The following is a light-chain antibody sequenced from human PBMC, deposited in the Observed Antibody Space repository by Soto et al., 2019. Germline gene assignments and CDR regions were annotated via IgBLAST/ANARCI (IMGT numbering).Light chain of an antibody. J-gene: IGKJ4*01. Sequence: DIVMTQSPLSLPVTPGEPASISCRSSQTLLHSNGYNYLDWYLQKPGQSPQLLIYLGSIRAPAAADRFSGSGSGTDFTLKISRVEDGDVGVYYCMQSLQTPRLTFGGGTKVEIK. V-gene: IGKV2-28*01. CDR2: LGS. CDR1: QTLLHSNGYNY. CDR3: MQSLQTPRLT.